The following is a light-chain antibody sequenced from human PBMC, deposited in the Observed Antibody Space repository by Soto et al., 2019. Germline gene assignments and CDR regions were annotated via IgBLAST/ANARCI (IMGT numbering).Light chain of an antibody. CDR2: GAS. CDR3: QQYGTSPHT. J-gene: IGKJ2*01. V-gene: IGKV3-20*01. Sequence: EIVLTQSPGTLSLSPGERATLSCRASQSVNSNYLAWYQQKPGQVPRPLIYGASIRAAGVPDRLSGSGSVTDVTLTISRLEPEDYAVYYCQQYGTSPHTFGQGTKLEIK. CDR1: QSVNSNY.